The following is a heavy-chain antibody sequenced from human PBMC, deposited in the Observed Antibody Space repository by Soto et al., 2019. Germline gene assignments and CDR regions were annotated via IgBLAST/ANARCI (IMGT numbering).Heavy chain of an antibody. J-gene: IGHJ6*02. CDR2: INAGNGNT. V-gene: IGHV1-3*01. CDR3: AREGTDSSSWSPKYYYYYYGMDV. D-gene: IGHD6-13*01. CDR1: GYTFTSYA. Sequence: ASVKVSCKASGYTFTSYAMHWVRQAPGQRLEWMGWINAGNGNTKYSQKFQGRVTITRDTSASTAYMELSSLRSEDTAVYYCAREGTDSSSWSPKYYYYYYGMDVWGQGTTVTVSS.